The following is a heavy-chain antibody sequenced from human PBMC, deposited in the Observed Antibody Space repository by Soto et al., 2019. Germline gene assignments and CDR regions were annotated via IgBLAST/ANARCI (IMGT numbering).Heavy chain of an antibody. Sequence: PGGSLRLSCEASGFTFSRYPLHWVRQAPGKGLEWVAVISYDGSNKYYADSVKGRFTISRDNSKNTLYLQMNSLRAEDTAVYYCAKGSDYDSDNWFDPWGQGTLVTVSS. CDR3: AKGSDYDSDNWFDP. D-gene: IGHD4-17*01. V-gene: IGHV3-30*04. CDR2: ISYDGSNK. CDR1: GFTFSRYP. J-gene: IGHJ5*02.